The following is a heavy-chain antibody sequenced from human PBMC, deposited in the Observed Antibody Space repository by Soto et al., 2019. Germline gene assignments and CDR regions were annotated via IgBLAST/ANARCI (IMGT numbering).Heavy chain of an antibody. J-gene: IGHJ6*02. CDR1: GYTFTGYY. D-gene: IGHD6-13*01. CDR3: ARERRVSSNFHNYYYYGMDV. Sequence: QVQLVQSGAEVKKPGASVKVSCKASGYTFTGYYMHWVRQAPGQGLEWMGWINPNSGGTNYAQKFQGRVTMTRDTSISTASMELSRLRSDDTAVYYCARERRVSSNFHNYYYYGMDVWGQGTTVTVSS. CDR2: INPNSGGT. V-gene: IGHV1-2*02.